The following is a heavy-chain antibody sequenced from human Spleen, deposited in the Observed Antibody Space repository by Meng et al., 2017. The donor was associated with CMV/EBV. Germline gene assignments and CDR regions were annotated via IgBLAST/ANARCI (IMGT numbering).Heavy chain of an antibody. CDR1: GGSISSSSSY. D-gene: IGHD4-11*01. CDR3: AREATVTTDQPIDY. J-gene: IGHJ4*02. Sequence: QRQGSGPGRVKPSGPLSLPCTVSGGSISSSSSYWGWIRQPPGKGLEWIGSIYYSGSTYYNPSLKSRVTISVDTSKNQFSLKLSSVTAADTAVYYCAREATVTTDQPIDYWGQGTLVTVSS. CDR2: IYYSGST. V-gene: IGHV4-39*07.